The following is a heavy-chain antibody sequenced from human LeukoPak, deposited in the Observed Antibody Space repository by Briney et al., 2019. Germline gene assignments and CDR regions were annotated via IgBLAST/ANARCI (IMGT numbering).Heavy chain of an antibody. V-gene: IGHV1-18*01. Sequence: GASVKVSCKASGYTFTSYGISWVRQAPGQGLEWMGWISAYNGNTNYAQKLQGRVTMTTDTSTSTAYMELRSLRSDDTAVYYCARVGRQEYCSGGSCYELGVDYWGQGTLVTVSS. J-gene: IGHJ4*02. D-gene: IGHD2-15*01. CDR2: ISAYNGNT. CDR3: ARVGRQEYCSGGSCYELGVDY. CDR1: GYTFTSYG.